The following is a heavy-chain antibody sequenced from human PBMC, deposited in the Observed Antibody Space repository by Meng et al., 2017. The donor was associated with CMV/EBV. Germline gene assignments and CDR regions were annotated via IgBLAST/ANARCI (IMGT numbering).Heavy chain of an antibody. CDR3: ARVCSSTSCYVVEPPEILYYYYGMDV. CDR1: GYTFTSYG. J-gene: IGHJ6*02. Sequence: ASVKVSCKASGYTFTSYGISWVRQAPGQGLEWMGWISAYNGNTNYAQKLQGRVTMTIDTSTSTAYMELRSLRSDDTAVYYCARVCSSTSCYVVEPPEILYYYYGMDVWGQGTTVTVSS. V-gene: IGHV1-18*01. CDR2: ISAYNGNT. D-gene: IGHD2-2*01.